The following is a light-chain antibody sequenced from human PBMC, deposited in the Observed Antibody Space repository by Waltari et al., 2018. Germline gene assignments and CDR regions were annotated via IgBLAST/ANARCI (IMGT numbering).Light chain of an antibody. CDR1: KLGDKY. J-gene: IGLJ1*01. Sequence: CSGDKLGDKYACWYQQKPGQSPVLVIYQDSKRPSGIPERFSGSNSGNTATLTISGTQAMDEADYYCQAWDSSTVFGTGTKVTVL. V-gene: IGLV3-1*01. CDR2: QDS. CDR3: QAWDSSTV.